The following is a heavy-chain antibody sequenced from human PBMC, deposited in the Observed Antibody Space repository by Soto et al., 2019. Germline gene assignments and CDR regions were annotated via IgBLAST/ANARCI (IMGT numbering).Heavy chain of an antibody. D-gene: IGHD1-1*01. CDR3: ARGRYGDY. V-gene: IGHV1-18*01. Sequence: QIHLVQSGAEVKKPGASVKVSCKGSGYGFTTYGITWVRQAPGQGLEWKAWISAHNGNTNYAQKLQGRVTVTRDRSTSTAYMELRSLRSDDTAVYYCARGRYGDYWGQGALVTVSS. CDR2: ISAHNGNT. J-gene: IGHJ4*02. CDR1: GYGFTTYG.